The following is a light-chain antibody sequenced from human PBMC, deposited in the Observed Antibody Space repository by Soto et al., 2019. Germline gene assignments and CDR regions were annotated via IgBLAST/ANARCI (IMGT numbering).Light chain of an antibody. V-gene: IGLV2-14*01. CDR2: EVN. J-gene: IGLJ1*01. CDR1: SSDIGAYNY. CDR3: SAYKTSRTYV. Sequence: QSVLTQPASVSGSPGQSITISCTGTSSDIGAYNYVSWYQHHPGTAPKVIIYEVNNRPSGVSFRFSGSKSGNTVSLTISGLQAEDEADYYCSAYKTSRTYVFGSGTKLTVL.